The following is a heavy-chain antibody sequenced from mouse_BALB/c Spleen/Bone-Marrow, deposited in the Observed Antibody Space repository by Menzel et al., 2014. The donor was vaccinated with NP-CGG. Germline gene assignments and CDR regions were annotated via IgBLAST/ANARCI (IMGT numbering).Heavy chain of an antibody. CDR1: GYTFTSYY. Sequence: QVQLQQSGAELVKPGTSVKLSCKASGYTFTSYYIYWVKQRPGQGLKWIGEINPSNGGTNFNEKFKSKATLTVDKSSSTAYMQLSSLTSEDSAVYYCTRLSLLREYFDYWGQGTTLTVSS. CDR3: TRLSLLREYFDY. D-gene: IGHD1-2*01. V-gene: IGHV1S81*02. CDR2: INPSNGGT. J-gene: IGHJ2*01.